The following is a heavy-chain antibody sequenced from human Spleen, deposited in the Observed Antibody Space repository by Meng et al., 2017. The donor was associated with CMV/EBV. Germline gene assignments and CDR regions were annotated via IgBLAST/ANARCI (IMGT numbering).Heavy chain of an antibody. D-gene: IGHD3-10*01. V-gene: IGHV1-18*01. J-gene: IGHJ6*02. Sequence: ASVKVSCKASGGTFSSYAISWVRQAPGQGLEWMGWISAYNGNTNYAQKLQGRVTMTTDTSTSTAYMELRSLRSDDTAVYYCAGESGYYYGSGSPWFYYYYGMDVWGQGTTVTVSS. CDR2: ISAYNGNT. CDR1: GGTFSSYA. CDR3: AGESGYYYGSGSPWFYYYYGMDV.